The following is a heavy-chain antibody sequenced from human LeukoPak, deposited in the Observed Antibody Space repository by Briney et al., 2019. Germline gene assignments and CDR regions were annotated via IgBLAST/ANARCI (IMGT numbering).Heavy chain of an antibody. CDR3: ASGQWLVPLLYFQH. CDR1: GGSISSYY. V-gene: IGHV4-59*01. CDR2: IYYSGST. J-gene: IGHJ1*01. D-gene: IGHD6-19*01. Sequence: PSETLALTCTVSGGSISSYYWSWIRQPPGKGLEWIGYIYYSGSTNYNPSLKSRVTISVDTSKNQFSLKLSSVTAADTAVYYCASGQWLVPLLYFQHWGQGTVVTVSS.